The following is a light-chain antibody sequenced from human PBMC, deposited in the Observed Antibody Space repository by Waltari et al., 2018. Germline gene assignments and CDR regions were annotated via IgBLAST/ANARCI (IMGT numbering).Light chain of an antibody. CDR3: SSYTSSILSWV. CDR1: SSDDGGYNY. V-gene: IGLV2-14*03. Sequence: QSALTQPASVSGSPGQSLTISCTGTSSDDGGYNYVSWYQQHPGKAPKLMIYDVSNRPSGVSNRFSGSKSGNTASLTISGLQAEDEADYYCSSYTSSILSWVFGGGTKLTVL. CDR2: DVS. J-gene: IGLJ3*02.